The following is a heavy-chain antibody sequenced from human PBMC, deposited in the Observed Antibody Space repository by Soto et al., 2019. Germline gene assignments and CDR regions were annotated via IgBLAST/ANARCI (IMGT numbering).Heavy chain of an antibody. J-gene: IGHJ4*02. CDR1: GFTFSRYA. Sequence: GGSLRLSCAASGFTFSRYAMHWVRQAPGRGLEWVAVIWYDGSNKYYADSVKGRLTISRDNSKNTLYLQMNSLRADDTAVYYCARDADSSGIGCDYWGQGTLGTVSS. CDR2: IWYDGSNK. V-gene: IGHV3-33*01. D-gene: IGHD3-22*01. CDR3: ARDADSSGIGCDY.